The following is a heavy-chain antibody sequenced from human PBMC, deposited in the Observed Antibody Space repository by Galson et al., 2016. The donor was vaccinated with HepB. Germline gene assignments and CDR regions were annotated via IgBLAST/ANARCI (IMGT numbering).Heavy chain of an antibody. CDR2: IYYSGGA. V-gene: IGHV4-39*07. Sequence: SETLSLTCTVFGPSLNSTPHYWTWVRQPPGNGLDWIGSIYYSGGAYYSPSLKSRLLTSVDTSQTHFSLKLTSVTAAYTAVYYSASRSELPFDFWGQGLLVTVSS. CDR1: GPSLNSTPHY. CDR3: ASRSELPFDF. J-gene: IGHJ4*02. D-gene: IGHD3-10*01.